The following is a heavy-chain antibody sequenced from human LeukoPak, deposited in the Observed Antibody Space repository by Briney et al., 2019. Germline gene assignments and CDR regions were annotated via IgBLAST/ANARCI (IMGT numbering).Heavy chain of an antibody. D-gene: IGHD3-9*01. J-gene: IGHJ6*02. CDR1: GFTFSSYG. CDR3: ARDKVDYDILTGTNYYYYYYGMDV. Sequence: GGSLRLSCAASGFTFSSYGMHWVRQAPGKGLEWVAVISYDGSNKYYADSVKGRFTISRDNSKNTLYLQMNSLRAEDTAVYYCARDKVDYDILTGTNYYYYYYGMDVWGQGTTVTVSS. V-gene: IGHV3-30*03. CDR2: ISYDGSNK.